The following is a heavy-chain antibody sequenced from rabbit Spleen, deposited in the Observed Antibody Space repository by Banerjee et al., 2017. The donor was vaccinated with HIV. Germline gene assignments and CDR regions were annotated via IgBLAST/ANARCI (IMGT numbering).Heavy chain of an antibody. CDR2: IYTSSGRT. CDR3: ARDRLSGHRGYVYFNL. Sequence: QEQLEESGGGLVKPGGTLTLTCKASGIDLSSDYDMCWIRQAPGKGLEWIACIYTSSGRTYYASWVNGRFTISRSTSLNTVTLQMTSLTAADTATYFCARDRLSGHRGYVYFNLWGPGTLVTVS. CDR1: GIDLSSDYD. D-gene: IGHD1-1*01. J-gene: IGHJ4*01. V-gene: IGHV1S43*01.